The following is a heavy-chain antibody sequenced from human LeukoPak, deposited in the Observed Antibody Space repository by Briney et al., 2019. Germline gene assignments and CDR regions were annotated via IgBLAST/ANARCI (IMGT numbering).Heavy chain of an antibody. CDR1: GGSISSGGYY. CDR3: ARDAVDAFDI. CDR2: IYYSGST. Sequence: SSQTLSLTCTVSGGSISSGGYYWSWIRQHPGKGLEWIGYIYYSGSTYYNPSLKSRVTISEDTSKNQFSLKLSSVTAADTAVYYCARDAVDAFDIWGQGTMVTVSS. V-gene: IGHV4-31*03. J-gene: IGHJ3*02.